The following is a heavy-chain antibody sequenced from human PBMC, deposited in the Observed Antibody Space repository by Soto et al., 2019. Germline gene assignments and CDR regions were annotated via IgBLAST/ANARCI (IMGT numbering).Heavy chain of an antibody. CDR3: ARSRRGAYSSGWYSPSGYYNYGIDV. Sequence: GESLKISCKASGYSFTTYWIGWVLQMPGKGLEWVGIIYPGDSDTKYSPSLQGQVSISADTSISTAYLQWTSLKASDTAMYYCARSRRGAYSSGWYSPSGYYNYGIDVWGQGTKVTGSS. V-gene: IGHV5-51*01. CDR2: IYPGDSDT. J-gene: IGHJ6*02. D-gene: IGHD6-19*01. CDR1: GYSFTTYW.